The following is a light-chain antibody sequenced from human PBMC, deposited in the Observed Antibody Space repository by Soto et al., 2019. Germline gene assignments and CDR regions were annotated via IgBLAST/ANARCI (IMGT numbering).Light chain of an antibody. V-gene: IGKV3-20*01. J-gene: IGKJ1*01. Sequence: IVMTQSPGTLSLSPGEIASLSCRASQSVPGGYLAWYQHKPGQAPRLLIYGASSRAAGIPDRFSGSGSGTDFTLTISRLEPEDFAVYYCQQYGSSPVFGQGTKVDIK. CDR3: QQYGSSPV. CDR1: QSVPGGY. CDR2: GAS.